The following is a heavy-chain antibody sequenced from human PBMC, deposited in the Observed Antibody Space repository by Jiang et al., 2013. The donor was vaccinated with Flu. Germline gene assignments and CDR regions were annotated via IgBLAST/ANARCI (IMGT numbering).Heavy chain of an antibody. CDR1: GYSFTGYY. CDR2: INPNTGGT. V-gene: IGHV1-2*02. CDR3: ARDGRDDSDSSKYYHAFDI. J-gene: IGHJ3*02. D-gene: IGHD3-22*01. Sequence: SGAEVKKPGASVKVSCKASGYSFTGYYIHWVRQAPGQGLEWMGWINPNTGGTNYAQKFQGRVTMTRDTSISTAYMELSRLRSGDTAVYYCARDGRDDSDSSKYYHAFDILGQGTMVTVSS.